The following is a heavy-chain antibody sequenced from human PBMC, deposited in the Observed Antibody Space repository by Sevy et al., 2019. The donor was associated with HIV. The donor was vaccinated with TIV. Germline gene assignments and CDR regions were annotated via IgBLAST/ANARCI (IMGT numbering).Heavy chain of an antibody. CDR2: ISGSGYAT. CDR1: GFAFDSYA. D-gene: IGHD3-3*01. V-gene: IGHV3-23*01. Sequence: GSLRLSCAASGFAFDSYAMHWDRQVAGKGLEWVSRISGSGYATYYADSVKGRFIISRDTSRNTLYLQMNSLRVEGSAVYFCAKHRVTVFGVVVTFDSWGQGTLVTVSS. CDR3: AKHRVTVFGVVVTFDS. J-gene: IGHJ4*02.